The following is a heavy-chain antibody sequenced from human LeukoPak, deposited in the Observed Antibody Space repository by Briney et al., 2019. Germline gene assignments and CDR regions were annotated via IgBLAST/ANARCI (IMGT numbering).Heavy chain of an antibody. CDR2: ISYDGSNK. V-gene: IGHV3-30-3*01. J-gene: IGHJ4*02. CDR1: GFTFSSYA. CDR3: ATTVVTRFDC. D-gene: IGHD4-23*01. Sequence: GRSLRLSCAASGFTFSSYAMHWVRQAPGKGLEWVAVISYDGSNKYYADSVKGRFTISRDNSKNTLYLQMNSLRAEDTAVYYCATTVVTRFDCWGQGTLVTVSS.